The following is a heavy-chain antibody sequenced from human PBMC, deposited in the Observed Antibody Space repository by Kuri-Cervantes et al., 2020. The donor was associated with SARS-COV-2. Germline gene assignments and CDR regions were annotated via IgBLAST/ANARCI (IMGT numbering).Heavy chain of an antibody. V-gene: IGHV1-3*01. CDR2: INAGNGNT. Sequence: ASVKVSCKASGYTFTSYAMHWVRQAPGQRLEWMGWINAGNGNTKYSQKFQGRVTMTRDTSTSTVYMELSSLRSEDTAVYYCARDPYGSGIPDWGQGTLVTVSS. CDR1: GYTFTSYA. J-gene: IGHJ4*02. D-gene: IGHD3-10*01. CDR3: ARDPYGSGIPD.